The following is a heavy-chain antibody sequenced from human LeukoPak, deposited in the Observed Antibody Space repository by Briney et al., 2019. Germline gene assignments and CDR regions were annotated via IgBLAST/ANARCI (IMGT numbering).Heavy chain of an antibody. CDR2: IYPGDSDT. D-gene: IGHD2-2*01. J-gene: IGHJ1*01. CDR1: GYSFTSYW. CDR3: ARPYCSSTSCYGYFQH. V-gene: IGHV5-51*01. Sequence: GESLKISCKGSGYSFTSYWIGWVRQMPGKGLEWMGIIYPGDSDTRYSPSFQGQVTISADKSISTAYLQWSSLKASDTAMYYWARPYCSSTSCYGYFQHWGQGTLVTVSS.